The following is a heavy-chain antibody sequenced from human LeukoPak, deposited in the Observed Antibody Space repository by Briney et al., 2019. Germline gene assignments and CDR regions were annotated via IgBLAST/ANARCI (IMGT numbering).Heavy chain of an antibody. CDR2: ISWNSDNI. J-gene: IGHJ6*03. CDR1: GFTFTDYA. D-gene: IGHD6-13*01. V-gene: IGHV3-9*01. Sequence: GGSLRLSCEASGFTFTDYAMHWVRQSPGKGLEWVAMISWNSDNIEYGASVKGRFTISRDNAKNSLYLQMNSLRAEDTAVYYCARLPAAGTGRWYYYYYMDVWGKGTTVTVSS. CDR3: ARLPAAGTGRWYYYYYMDV.